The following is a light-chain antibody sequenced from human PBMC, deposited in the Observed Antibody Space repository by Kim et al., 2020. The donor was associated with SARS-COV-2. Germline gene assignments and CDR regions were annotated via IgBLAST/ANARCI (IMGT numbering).Light chain of an antibody. CDR3: QVWDSTIDHRVV. CDR1: NIGSKS. J-gene: IGLJ3*02. V-gene: IGLV3-21*04. Sequence: SYELTQPPSVSVAPGKTARISCGGYNIGSKSVHWCQQKPGQAPVLVISYDGNRPSGIPERFSGSNSGNTATLTISRVEAGDEADYYCQVWDSTIDHRVVFGGGTKVTVL. CDR2: YDG.